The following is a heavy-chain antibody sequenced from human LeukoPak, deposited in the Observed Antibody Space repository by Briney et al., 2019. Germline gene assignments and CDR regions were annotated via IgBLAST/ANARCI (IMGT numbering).Heavy chain of an antibody. J-gene: IGHJ3*02. CDR3: ARDEWELTDAFDI. Sequence: SQTLSLTCTVSGGSISSGSYYWSWIRQPPGKGLEWIGYIYYSGSTNYNPSLKSRVTISVDTSKNQFSLKLSSVTAADTAVYYCARDEWELTDAFDIWGQGTMVTVSS. D-gene: IGHD1-26*01. CDR2: IYYSGST. V-gene: IGHV4-61*01. CDR1: GGSISSGSYY.